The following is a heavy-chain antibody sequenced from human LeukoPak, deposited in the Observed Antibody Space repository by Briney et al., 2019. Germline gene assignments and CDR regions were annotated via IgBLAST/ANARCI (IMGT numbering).Heavy chain of an antibody. J-gene: IGHJ4*02. CDR3: ARLAYYYDSSGYYFDY. D-gene: IGHD3-22*01. V-gene: IGHV1-69*13. Sequence: SVNVSCTASGGTFSSYAISWVRQAPGQGLEWMGGIIPIFGTANYAQKFQGRVTITADESTSTAYMELSSLRSEDTAVYYCARLAYYYDSSGYYFDYWGQGTLVTVSS. CDR2: IIPIFGTA. CDR1: GGTFSSYA.